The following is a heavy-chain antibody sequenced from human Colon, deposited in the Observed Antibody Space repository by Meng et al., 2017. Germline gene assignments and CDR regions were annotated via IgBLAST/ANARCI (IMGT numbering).Heavy chain of an antibody. D-gene: IGHD2-2*01. CDR2: MNPNNGKT. V-gene: IGHV1-8*01. Sequence: QVQLVQSGAEVRKPGASVKVTCKASGYNFTSSAINWVRQATGRGLEWLGWMNPNNGKTGSAQKFQGRVSMTRDTSIGTAYMELSGLTSEDTAVYYCARTAMLDSWGQGTLVTVSS. CDR1: GYNFTSSA. CDR3: ARTAMLDS. J-gene: IGHJ5*01.